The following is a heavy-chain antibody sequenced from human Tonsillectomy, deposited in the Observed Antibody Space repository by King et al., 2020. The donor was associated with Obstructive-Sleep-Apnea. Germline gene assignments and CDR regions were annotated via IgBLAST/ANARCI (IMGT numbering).Heavy chain of an antibody. D-gene: IGHD2-2*01. CDR1: GDTFSSYA. V-gene: IGHV1-69*01. Sequence: VQLVQSGAEVKKPGSSVKVSCKASGDTFSSYAISWVRQAPGQGLEWMGGIIPMFGSPDYAQNFQGRVTITADESTSTAYMELRSLRSEDTAVYYCARPSWGIVAVPATVYHYYGMDVWGQGTTVTVSS. CDR3: ARPSWGIVAVPATVYHYYGMDV. J-gene: IGHJ6*02. CDR2: IIPMFGSP.